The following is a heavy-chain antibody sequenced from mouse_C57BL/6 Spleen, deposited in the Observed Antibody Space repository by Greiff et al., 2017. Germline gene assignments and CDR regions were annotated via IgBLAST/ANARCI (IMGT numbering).Heavy chain of an antibody. CDR3: ASYDYGYAMDY. J-gene: IGHJ4*01. CDR2: IDPEDGET. CDR1: GFNIKDYY. D-gene: IGHD2-4*01. V-gene: IGHV14-2*01. Sequence: EVKLMESGAELVKPGASVKLSCTASGFNIKDYYMHWVKQRTEQGLEWIGRIDPEDGETKNAPKFQGKATITADTSSNTAYLQLSSLTSEDTAVYYCASYDYGYAMDYWGQGTSVTVSS.